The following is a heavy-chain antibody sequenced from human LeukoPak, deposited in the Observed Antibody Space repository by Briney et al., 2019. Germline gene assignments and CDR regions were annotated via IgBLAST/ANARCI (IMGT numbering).Heavy chain of an antibody. CDR2: IYYSGST. Sequence: SETLSLTCAVSGGSISSYYWSWIRQPPGKGLEWIGYIYYSGSTNYNPSLKSRVTISVDTSKNQFSLKLSSVTAADTAVYYCARAGDGGNDYWGQGTLVTVSS. CDR1: GGSISSYY. J-gene: IGHJ4*02. CDR3: ARAGDGGNDY. D-gene: IGHD5-24*01. V-gene: IGHV4-59*01.